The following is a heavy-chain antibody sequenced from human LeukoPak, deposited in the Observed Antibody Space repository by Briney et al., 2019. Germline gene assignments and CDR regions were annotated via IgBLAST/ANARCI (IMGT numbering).Heavy chain of an antibody. D-gene: IGHD1-26*01. V-gene: IGHV4-39*01. CDR1: GGSVSSRSYS. CDR3: AANSGSYVDY. Sequence: SETLSLTCTGSGGSVSSRSYSWNWIRQPPGKGLEWIGTFSYSGSTYYHPSLKSRVTVSKDTSKNQFSLKLNSVTAADTAVYYCAANSGSYVDYWGQGTLVTVSS. CDR2: FSYSGST. J-gene: IGHJ4*02.